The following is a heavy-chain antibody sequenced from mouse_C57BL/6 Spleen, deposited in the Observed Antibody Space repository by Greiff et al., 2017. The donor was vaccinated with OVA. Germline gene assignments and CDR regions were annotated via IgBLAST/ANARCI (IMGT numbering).Heavy chain of an antibody. D-gene: IGHD2-10*02. CDR2: IDPSDSYT. Sequence: QVQLQQPGAELVMPGASVKLSCKASGYTFTSYWMHWVKQRPGQGLEWIGEIDPSDSYTNYNQKFKGKSTLTVDKSSSTAYMQLSSLTSEDSAVYYCARLGYGNYVGWFAYWGQGTLVTVSA. V-gene: IGHV1-69*01. CDR3: ARLGYGNYVGWFAY. CDR1: GYTFTSYW. J-gene: IGHJ3*01.